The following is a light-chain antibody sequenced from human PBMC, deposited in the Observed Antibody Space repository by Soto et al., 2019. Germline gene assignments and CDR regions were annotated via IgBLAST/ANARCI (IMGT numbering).Light chain of an antibody. J-gene: IGKJ3*01. V-gene: IGKV3-11*01. Sequence: EIVFTQSPATLSLSPGERATLSCRASQSVSSYLLWYQQKPGQTPRLLIYDASNRATGIPARFSGSGSETDFTLTISSLEPEDFAVYYCQQYGRSPFTFGPGTKVDIK. CDR1: QSVSSY. CDR3: QQYGRSPFT. CDR2: DAS.